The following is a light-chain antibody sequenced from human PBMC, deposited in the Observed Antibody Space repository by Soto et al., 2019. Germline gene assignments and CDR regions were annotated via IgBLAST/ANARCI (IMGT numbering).Light chain of an antibody. Sequence: EIVLTQSPATLSLSPGEGATLSCRASQSIGTYLAWYQHKPGQAPRLLIYDASNRATGIPARFSGSGSGTDFSLTISSLEPEDSAIYYCQQRSSWPPVFTFGQGTRLEI. CDR2: DAS. CDR3: QQRSSWPPVFT. V-gene: IGKV3-11*01. CDR1: QSIGTY. J-gene: IGKJ5*01.